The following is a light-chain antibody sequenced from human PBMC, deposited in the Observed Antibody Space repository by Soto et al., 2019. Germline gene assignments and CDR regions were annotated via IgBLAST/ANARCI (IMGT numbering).Light chain of an antibody. CDR1: SSDIGTFDH. V-gene: IGLV2-14*01. J-gene: IGLJ6*01. CDR2: EVN. Sequence: QSALTQPASVSGSPGQSITISCTGTSSDIGTFDHVSWYQQHPGRAPQLIIFEVNNRASGLSNRFSGSKSGNTASLTISGLQAEDELDYYCCSYTTRSTLVFGSGTKVTVL. CDR3: CSYTTRSTLV.